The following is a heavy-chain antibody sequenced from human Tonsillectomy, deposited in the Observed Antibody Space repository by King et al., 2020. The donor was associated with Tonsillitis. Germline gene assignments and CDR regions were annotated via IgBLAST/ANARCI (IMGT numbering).Heavy chain of an antibody. CDR1: GFTFSRYS. CDR2: ISSSGSTI. Sequence: DVQLVESGGGLVQPGGSLRLSCEASGFTFSRYSMNWVRQAPGKGLEWVSYISSSGSTIYYADSVKGRFTISRDNAKTSLYLQMNSLRAEDTAVYYCARVIFSRNGDYEDYWGQGTLVTVSS. V-gene: IGHV3-48*04. D-gene: IGHD4-17*01. CDR3: ARVIFSRNGDYEDY. J-gene: IGHJ4*02.